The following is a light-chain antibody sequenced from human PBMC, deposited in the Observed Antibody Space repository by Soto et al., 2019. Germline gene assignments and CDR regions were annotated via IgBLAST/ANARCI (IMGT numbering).Light chain of an antibody. CDR2: ENN. V-gene: IGLV6-57*04. Sequence: NFMLTQPHSVSESPGKTLSISCTRSSGSIANNYVQWYQQRPGSAPTTVIYENNQRLSGVPDRFSGSTDGSSNSASLPISGLQTEDDADYYCQSYDSDFVVFGGGTNVTVL. CDR1: SGSIANNY. J-gene: IGLJ2*01. CDR3: QSYDSDFVV.